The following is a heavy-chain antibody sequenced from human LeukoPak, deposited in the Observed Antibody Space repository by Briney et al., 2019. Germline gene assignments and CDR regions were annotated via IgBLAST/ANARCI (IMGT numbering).Heavy chain of an antibody. D-gene: IGHD6-13*01. V-gene: IGHV3-21*01. CDR3: ARDRWGYIVNGGDAFDI. CDR1: GFTFSSYS. Sequence: PGGSLRLSCAASGFTFSSYSMNWVRHAPGKGLEWVSSISSSSSYIYYADSVKGRFTISRDNAKNSLYLQMNSLRAEDTAVYYCARDRWGYIVNGGDAFDIWGQGTMVTVSS. CDR2: ISSSSSYI. J-gene: IGHJ3*02.